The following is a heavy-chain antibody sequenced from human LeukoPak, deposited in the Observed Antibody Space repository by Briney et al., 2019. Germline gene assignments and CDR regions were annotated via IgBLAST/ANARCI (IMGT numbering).Heavy chain of an antibody. D-gene: IGHD1-1*01. J-gene: IGHJ3*02. CDR3: AGTTPLRYAFDI. V-gene: IGHV4-59*08. CDR1: GGSISSYY. CDR2: IYYSGST. Sequence: SETLSLTCTVSGGSISSYYWSWIRQPPGKGLEWIGYIYYSGSTNYNPSLKSRVTISVDTSKNQFSLKLSSVTAADTAVYYCAGTTPLRYAFDIWGQGTMVTVSS.